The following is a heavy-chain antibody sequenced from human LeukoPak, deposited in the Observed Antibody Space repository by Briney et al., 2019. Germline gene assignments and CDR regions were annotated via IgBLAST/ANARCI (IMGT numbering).Heavy chain of an antibody. CDR2: IYYSGTT. CDR1: GGSISTGDYY. V-gene: IGHV4-30-4*01. CDR3: ATYYDSSGPSSDY. Sequence: SETLSLTCTVSGGSISTGDYYWSWIRQPPGKGLEWIGYIYYSGTTYYNPSLKSRLTISVDTSKNQFSLKLSSVTAADTAMYYCATYYDSSGPSSDYWGQGTLVTVSS. D-gene: IGHD3-22*01. J-gene: IGHJ4*02.